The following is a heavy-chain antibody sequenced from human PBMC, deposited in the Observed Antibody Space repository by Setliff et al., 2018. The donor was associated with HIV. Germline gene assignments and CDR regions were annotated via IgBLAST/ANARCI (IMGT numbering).Heavy chain of an antibody. CDR3: AREEKLSAVAGTMYYYYAMDV. Sequence: PSETLSLTCTVSGGSIRSDSYYWTWIRRPAGEGLEWIGRIYSSGNTNYNPSLESRVTISVDTSKNQFSLKLSSVTAAETAVYYCAREEKLSAVAGTMYYYYAMDVWGQGTTVTVSS. V-gene: IGHV4-61*02. J-gene: IGHJ6*02. D-gene: IGHD6-19*01. CDR1: GGSIRSDSYY. CDR2: IYSSGNT.